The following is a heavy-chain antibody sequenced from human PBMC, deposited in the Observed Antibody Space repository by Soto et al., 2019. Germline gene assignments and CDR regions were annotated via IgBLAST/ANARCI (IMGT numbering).Heavy chain of an antibody. CDR2: ISAYNGNT. CDR1: GYTFTNFG. CDR3: AREGQAPYYYYGMDV. J-gene: IGHJ6*02. V-gene: IGHV1-18*01. Sequence: ASVKVSCKASGYTFTNFGISWVRQAPGQGLEWMGWISAYNGNTNYAQKFQGRVTMTTDTSTSTAHMELRSLRSDDTAVYYCAREGQAPYYYYGMDVWGQGTAVTVSS.